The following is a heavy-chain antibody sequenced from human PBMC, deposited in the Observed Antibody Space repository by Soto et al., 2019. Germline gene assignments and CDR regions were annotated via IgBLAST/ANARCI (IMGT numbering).Heavy chain of an antibody. CDR2: IYTSGTT. CDR1: GDSINDYY. V-gene: IGHV4-4*07. CDR3: AREYSCNFWSGYCNGMDV. J-gene: IGHJ6*02. Sequence: PSETLSLTXTVSGDSINDYYWSWIRQPAGKGLEWIGRIYTSGTTNNNPSLKSRVTMSVDTSKNQLSLKLSSVTAADTAVYYCAREYSCNFWSGYCNGMDVWGQGTTVTVSS. D-gene: IGHD3-3*01.